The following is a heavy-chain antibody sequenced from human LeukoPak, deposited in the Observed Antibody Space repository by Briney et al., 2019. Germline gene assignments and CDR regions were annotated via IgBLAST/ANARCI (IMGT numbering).Heavy chain of an antibody. D-gene: IGHD3-10*01. J-gene: IGHJ6*03. CDR3: AKGGAVSSKSITMIRGTRRYYYYMDV. V-gene: IGHV3-23*01. Sequence: GGSLRLSCAASGFTFSSYGTSWVRQAPGKGLEWVSSISDSGGSTDYADSVKGRFTISRDNSKNTLYLQVNSLRAEDTAVYYCAKGGAVSSKSITMIRGTRRYYYYMDVWGKGTTVTISS. CDR2: ISDSGGST. CDR1: GFTFSSYG.